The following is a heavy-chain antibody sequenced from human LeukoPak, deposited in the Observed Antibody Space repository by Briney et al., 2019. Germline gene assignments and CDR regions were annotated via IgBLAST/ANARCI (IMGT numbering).Heavy chain of an antibody. CDR1: GFMFHDYA. CDR2: ISGDGGST. D-gene: IGHD6-19*01. J-gene: IGHJ4*02. Sequence: GGSLRLSCAAPGFMFHDYAIHWVRQAPGKGVEWVSLISGDGGSTFYADSVKGRFTISRDNSTSSLYLQMKSLRSDDTALYYCARESESSGWYDYWGQGTLVTVSS. CDR3: ARESESSGWYDY. V-gene: IGHV3-43*02.